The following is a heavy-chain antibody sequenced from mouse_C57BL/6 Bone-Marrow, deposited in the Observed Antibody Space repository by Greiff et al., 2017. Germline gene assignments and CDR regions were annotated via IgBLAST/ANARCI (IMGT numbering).Heavy chain of an antibody. D-gene: IGHD2-2*01. CDR3: ARRVVTYYAMDY. V-gene: IGHV5-17*01. Sequence: DVKLVESGGGLVKPGGSLKLSCAASGFTFSAYGMHWARQAPEKGLEWVAYISSGSSTIYYADTVKGRFTISRDNAENTLFLQMTRLRSEDTAMYYCARRVVTYYAMDYWGQGTSVTVSS. CDR1: GFTFSAYG. CDR2: ISSGSSTI. J-gene: IGHJ4*01.